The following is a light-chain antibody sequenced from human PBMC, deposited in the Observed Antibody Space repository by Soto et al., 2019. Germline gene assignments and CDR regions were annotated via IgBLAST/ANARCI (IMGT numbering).Light chain of an antibody. V-gene: IGKV4-1*01. CDR1: QSVLYSSNNKNY. J-gene: IGKJ1*01. Sequence: DIVMTQSPDSLAVSLGERATINCKSSQSVLYSSNNKNYLAWYQQKPGQPPKLLIYWASTRESGVPDRFSGSGSGTDFTLTISSPQAEDVAVYYCQQYDSPWTFGQGTKVEIK. CDR3: QQYDSPWT. CDR2: WAS.